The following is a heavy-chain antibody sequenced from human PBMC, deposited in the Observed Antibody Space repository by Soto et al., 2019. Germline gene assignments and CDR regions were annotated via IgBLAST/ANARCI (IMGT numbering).Heavy chain of an antibody. Sequence: EVHLVESGGGLVQPGGSLKLSCAVSGFTFSSHAMTWVRQAPGKGLEWVAYIHGTRSIIYYADSVKGRFTISRDNAKNSLYLQMDSLRDEDTALYYCARYARNADYDYWGQGTLVTVSS. CDR2: IHGTRSII. J-gene: IGHJ4*02. CDR1: GFTFSSHA. D-gene: IGHD3-16*01. V-gene: IGHV3-48*02. CDR3: ARYARNADYDY.